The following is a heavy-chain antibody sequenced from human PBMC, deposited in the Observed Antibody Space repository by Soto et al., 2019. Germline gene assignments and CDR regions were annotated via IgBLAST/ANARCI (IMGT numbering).Heavy chain of an antibody. CDR1: GDALTSGGHY. CDR3: ARVDHRGYIAILTDY. J-gene: IGHJ4*02. D-gene: IGHD3-9*01. CDR2: IYDMVTA. V-gene: IGHV4-31*03. Sequence: PSETLSLTGTVSGDALTSGGHYWSWIRQHPAKGLGGIAHIYDMVTANDSPSLSRRVTISANLSTNHFSMNATSVTATDTAVNYCARVDHRGYIAILTDYWGQGTLVTVSS.